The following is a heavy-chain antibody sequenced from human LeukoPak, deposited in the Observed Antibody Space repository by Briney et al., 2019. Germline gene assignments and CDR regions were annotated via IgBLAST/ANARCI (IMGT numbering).Heavy chain of an antibody. CDR1: GFTFSDYY. J-gene: IGHJ4*02. Sequence: GGSLRLSCAASGFTFSDYYMSWIRQAPGKGLEWVSYIGSSGTTISYADSVKGRFTISRDNAKNSLYLQMNSLRAEDTAVYYCAKDQIPFSSSWLPFDYWGQGTLVTVSS. D-gene: IGHD6-13*01. CDR2: IGSSGTTI. CDR3: AKDQIPFSSSWLPFDY. V-gene: IGHV3-11*01.